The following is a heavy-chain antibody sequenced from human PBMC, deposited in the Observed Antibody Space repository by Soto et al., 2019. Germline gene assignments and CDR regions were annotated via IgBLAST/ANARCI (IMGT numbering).Heavy chain of an antibody. V-gene: IGHV1-24*01. CDR1: GYILTELS. CDR2: FDPEDGET. CDR3: ARGKEYSSSWMFDP. J-gene: IGHJ5*02. D-gene: IGHD6-13*01. Sequence: ASVKVSCKVSGYILTELSMHWVRRAPGKGLEWMGGFDPEDGETIYAQKFQGRVTMTEDTSPDTAYMELSSLRSEDTAMYYCARGKEYSSSWMFDPWGQGTLVTVSS.